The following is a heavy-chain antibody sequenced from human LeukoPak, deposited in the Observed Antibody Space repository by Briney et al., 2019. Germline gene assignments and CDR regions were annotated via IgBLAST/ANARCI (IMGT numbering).Heavy chain of an antibody. CDR1: GFTFSSYW. D-gene: IGHD3-22*01. CDR2: INQDGSEK. V-gene: IGHV3-7*01. CDR3: ARDRHYYDSSGYYYETFDY. J-gene: IGHJ4*02. Sequence: GGSLRLSCAASGFTFSSYWMSWVRQAPGKGLEWVANINQDGSEKYYVDSVKGRFTISRDNAKNSLYLQMNSLRAEDTAVYYCARDRHYYDSSGYYYETFDYWGQGTLVTVSS.